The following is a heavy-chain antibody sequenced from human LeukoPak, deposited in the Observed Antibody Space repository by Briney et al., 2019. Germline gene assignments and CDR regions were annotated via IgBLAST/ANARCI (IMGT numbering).Heavy chain of an antibody. CDR3: ARIAAAGNRRLNY. V-gene: IGHV1-8*01. Sequence: ASVKVSCRASGYTFTSYDINWVRQATGQGLEWMGWMNPNSGNTGYAQKFQGRITMTRNTSISTAYMELSSLTSEDTAVYYCARIAAAGNRRLNYWGQGTLVTVSS. J-gene: IGHJ4*02. CDR1: GYTFTSYD. D-gene: IGHD6-13*01. CDR2: MNPNSGNT.